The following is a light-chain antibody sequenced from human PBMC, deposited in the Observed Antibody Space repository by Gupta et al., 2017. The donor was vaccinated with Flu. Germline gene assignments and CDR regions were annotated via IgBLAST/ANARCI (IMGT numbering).Light chain of an antibody. V-gene: IGKV1-5*03. Sequence: DIHMTPSPSTLSASVGDRVTSTCRDSQSISRWLAWYQQKPGKAPKLMIYKASRGESGVPSRFSGSGSGKEFTLTSSRRQHDDFANYYCQQDNSYFTFGQGTKLEIK. J-gene: IGKJ2*01. CDR3: QQDNSYFT. CDR1: QSISRW. CDR2: KAS.